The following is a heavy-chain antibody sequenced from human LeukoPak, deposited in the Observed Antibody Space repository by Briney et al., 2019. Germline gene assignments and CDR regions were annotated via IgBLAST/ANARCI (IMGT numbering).Heavy chain of an antibody. CDR1: GGSISNYW. CDR2: VFDSGST. J-gene: IGHJ4*02. V-gene: IGHV4-59*01. D-gene: IGHD6-13*01. Sequence: SETLSLTCTVSGGSISNYWWSWIRQPPGKGLEWIGYVFDSGSTNYNPSLKSRVTISVDTSKKQFSLKVSSVTAADTAVYYCGRGYSSSWNYLDYWGQGTLVTVSS. CDR3: GRGYSSSWNYLDY.